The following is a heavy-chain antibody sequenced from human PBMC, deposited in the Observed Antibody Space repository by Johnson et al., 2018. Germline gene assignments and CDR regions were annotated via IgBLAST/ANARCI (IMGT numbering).Heavy chain of an antibody. Sequence: QVQLVESGGGVVQPGRSLRLSCAASGFTFSSYAMHWVRQAPGKGLEWVTIISHDGSRKYYADSVKGRFTISRDNSKNTLYLQMNSLRAEDTAVYYCGKDWERAAVGTGGYFHHGGQGTLVTVSS. J-gene: IGHJ1*01. CDR3: GKDWERAAVGTGGYFHH. CDR2: ISHDGSRK. D-gene: IGHD6-13*01. V-gene: IGHV3-30-3*01. CDR1: GFTFSSYA.